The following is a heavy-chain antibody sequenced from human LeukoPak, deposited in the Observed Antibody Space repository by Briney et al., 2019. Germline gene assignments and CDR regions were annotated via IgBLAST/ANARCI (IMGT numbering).Heavy chain of an antibody. CDR2: INHSGST. D-gene: IGHD3-22*01. Sequence: SETLSLTCTVSGGSISSSSYYWGWIRQPPGKGLEWIGEINHSGSTNYNPSLKSRVTISVDTSKNQFSLKLSSVTAADTAVYYCASSDYDSSDYWGQGTLVTVSS. V-gene: IGHV4-39*07. CDR1: GGSISSSSYY. CDR3: ASSDYDSSDY. J-gene: IGHJ4*02.